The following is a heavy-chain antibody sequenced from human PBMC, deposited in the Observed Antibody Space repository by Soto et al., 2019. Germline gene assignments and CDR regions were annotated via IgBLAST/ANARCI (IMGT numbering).Heavy chain of an antibody. CDR2: IVVGSGNT. D-gene: IGHD5-12*01. Sequence: SVKVSCKASGFTFTSSAVQWVRQARGQRLEWIGWIVVGSGNTNYAQKFQERVTITRDMSTSTAYMELSSLRSEDTAVYYCAARGTADVDIVATISGYYFDYWGQGTLVTVSS. CDR3: AARGTADVDIVATISGYYFDY. CDR1: GFTFTSSA. V-gene: IGHV1-58*01. J-gene: IGHJ4*02.